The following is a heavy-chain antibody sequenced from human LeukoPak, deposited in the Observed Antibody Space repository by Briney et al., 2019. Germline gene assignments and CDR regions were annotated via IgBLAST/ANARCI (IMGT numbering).Heavy chain of an antibody. CDR2: MNPNSGNT. Sequence: GASVKVSCKASGYTFTSYDINWVRQATGQGLEWMGWMNPNSGNTGYAQKFQGRVTMTRNTSISTAYMELSSLRSEDTAVYYCARGRSAARGYYYYMDVWGKGTTVTISS. J-gene: IGHJ6*03. CDR1: GYTFTSYD. D-gene: IGHD2-15*01. V-gene: IGHV1-8*01. CDR3: ARGRSAARGYYYYMDV.